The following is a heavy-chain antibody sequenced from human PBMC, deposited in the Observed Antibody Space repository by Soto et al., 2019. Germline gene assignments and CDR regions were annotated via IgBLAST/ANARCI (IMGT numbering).Heavy chain of an antibody. CDR1: VDSSSNYY. CDR2: IYYSGST. Sequence: QVQLRESGPGLVKPSETLSLTCTVSVDSSSNYYWSWIRQPPGKGLEWIGYIYYSGSTTYNPSLRSRVTISGDTSKNQFSLRLASVTAADTAVYYCAFSQGTDYFDYWGQGTLVTVSS. CDR3: AFSQGTDYFDY. D-gene: IGHD2-21*02. J-gene: IGHJ4*02. V-gene: IGHV4-59*01.